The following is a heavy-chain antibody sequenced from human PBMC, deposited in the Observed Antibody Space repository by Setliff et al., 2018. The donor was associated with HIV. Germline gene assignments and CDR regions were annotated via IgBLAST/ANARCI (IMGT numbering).Heavy chain of an antibody. CDR3: AREVDGLELDH. Sequence: ASVKVSCKASGYTFSEYAIHWVRQAPGQGLEWVGWTSSFSGATKYSQNLQGRVTMTTDTSTNTAYMELRSLKSDDTAVYYCAREVDGLELDHWGQGTLVTVSS. J-gene: IGHJ4*02. V-gene: IGHV1-18*01. CDR1: GYTFSEYA. CDR2: TSSFSGAT.